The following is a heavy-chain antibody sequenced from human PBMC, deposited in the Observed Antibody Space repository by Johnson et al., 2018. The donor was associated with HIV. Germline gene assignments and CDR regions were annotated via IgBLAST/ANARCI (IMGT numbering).Heavy chain of an antibody. J-gene: IGHJ3*02. D-gene: IGHD1-26*01. Sequence: QVLLVESGGGVVQPGRSLRLSCAASGFTFSSYAMHWVRQAPGKGLEWVAVIWYDGSNKYYADYVKGRFTISRDNSKNTLYLQMESLRVEDTAIYYCAKAWELLGRRAALDIWGQG. CDR3: AKAWELLGRRAALDI. V-gene: IGHV3-33*06. CDR1: GFTFSSYA. CDR2: IWYDGSNK.